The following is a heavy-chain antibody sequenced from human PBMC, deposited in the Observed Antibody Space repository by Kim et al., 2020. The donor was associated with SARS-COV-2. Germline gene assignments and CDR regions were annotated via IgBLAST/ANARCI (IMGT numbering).Heavy chain of an antibody. CDR1: GFTFSSYS. D-gene: IGHD3-22*01. CDR3: ARNPPYYYDSSGYYPFFDY. V-gene: IGHV3-48*02. Sequence: GGSLRLSCAASGFTFSSYSMNWVRQAPGKGLEWVSYISSSSSTIYYADSVKGRFTISRDNAKNSLYLQMNSLRDEDTAVYYCARNPPYYYDSSGYYPFFDYWGQGTLVTVSS. CDR2: ISSSSSTI. J-gene: IGHJ4*02.